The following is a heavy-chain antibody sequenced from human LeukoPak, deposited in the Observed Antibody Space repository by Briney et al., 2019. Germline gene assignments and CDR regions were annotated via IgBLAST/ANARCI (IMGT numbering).Heavy chain of an antibody. V-gene: IGHV4-39*01. CDR2: LSYSAHT. D-gene: IGHD3-10*01. J-gene: IGHJ5*02. CDR1: GGSISSHTYS. CDR3: ARHKGPHIIRGVLRNNWFDP. Sequence: SETLSLTCTVSGGSISSHTYSWGWIRQPPGKGLEWIGTLSYSAHTFYSSSLKSRVTISGDTSKNQFSLILTSVTAADTAVYYCARHKGPHIIRGVLRNNWFDPWGQGTLVTVSS.